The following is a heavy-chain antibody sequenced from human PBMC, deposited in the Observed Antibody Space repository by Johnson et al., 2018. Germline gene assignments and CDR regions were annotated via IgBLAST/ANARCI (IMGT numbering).Heavy chain of an antibody. V-gene: IGHV1-58*01. CDR1: GFTFTSSA. J-gene: IGHJ3*02. CDR3: AAPPSGGLGWDDAFDI. CDR2: IVVGSGNT. D-gene: IGHD3-10*01. Sequence: QLLESGPEVKKPGTSVKVSCKASGFTFTSSAVQWVRQARGQRLEWIGWIVVGSGNTTYAQQFQERVTITRDMSTSTAYLELGSLRSADTAVYYCAAPPSGGLGWDDAFDIWGQGTMVTVSS.